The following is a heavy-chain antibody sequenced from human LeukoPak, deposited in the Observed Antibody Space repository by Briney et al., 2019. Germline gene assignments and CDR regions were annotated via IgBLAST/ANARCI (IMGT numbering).Heavy chain of an antibody. J-gene: IGHJ4*02. Sequence: SETLSLTCTVSGGSISSSSYYWSWIRQPPGKGMEWIGSIYYSGSTYYNPSLKSRVTISVDTSKNQFSLKLSSVTAADTAVYYCARGYSYGRYYFDFWGQGTLVTVSS. CDR1: GGSISSSSYY. D-gene: IGHD5-18*01. CDR3: ARGYSYGRYYFDF. CDR2: IYYSGST. V-gene: IGHV4-39*01.